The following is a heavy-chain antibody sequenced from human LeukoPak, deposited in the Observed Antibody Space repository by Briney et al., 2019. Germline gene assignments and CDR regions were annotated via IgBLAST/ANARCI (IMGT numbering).Heavy chain of an antibody. Sequence: PSQTLSLTCTVSGGSISSGGYYWSWIRQHPGQGLEWIGYIYYSGSTYYNPSLQSRLTISVDTSKNQFSLKLNSVTAADTAVYYCARGDGYYFDYWGQGTLVTVSS. CDR2: IYYSGST. J-gene: IGHJ4*02. CDR1: GGSISSGGYY. D-gene: IGHD2-21*02. V-gene: IGHV4-31*03. CDR3: ARGDGYYFDY.